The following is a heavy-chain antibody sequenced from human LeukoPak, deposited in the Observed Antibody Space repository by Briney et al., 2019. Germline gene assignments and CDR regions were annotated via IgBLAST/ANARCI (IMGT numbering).Heavy chain of an antibody. D-gene: IGHD3-22*01. CDR1: GYTFTSYG. CDR3: ARDSPYYYDSSGYAFDY. J-gene: IGHJ4*02. V-gene: IGHV1-18*01. Sequence: ASVKVSCKASGYTFTSYGISWVRQAPGQGLEWMGWISAYNGNTNYAQKLQGRVTMTTDTSTSTAYMELGSLRSEDTAVYYCARDSPYYYDSSGYAFDYWGQGTLVTVSS. CDR2: ISAYNGNT.